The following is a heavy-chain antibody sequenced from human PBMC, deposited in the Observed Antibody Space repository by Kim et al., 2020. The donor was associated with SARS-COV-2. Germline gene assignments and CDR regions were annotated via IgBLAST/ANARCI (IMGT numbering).Heavy chain of an antibody. CDR1: GGSISSGGYY. Sequence: SETLSLTCTVSGGSISSGGYYWSWIRQHPGKGLEWIGYIYYSGSTYYNPSLKSRVTISVDTSKNQFSLKLSSVTAADTAVYYCARGGELELSRVYYYGMDVWGQGTTVTVSS. CDR2: IYYSGST. D-gene: IGHD1-7*01. V-gene: IGHV4-31*03. CDR3: ARGGELELSRVYYYGMDV. J-gene: IGHJ6*02.